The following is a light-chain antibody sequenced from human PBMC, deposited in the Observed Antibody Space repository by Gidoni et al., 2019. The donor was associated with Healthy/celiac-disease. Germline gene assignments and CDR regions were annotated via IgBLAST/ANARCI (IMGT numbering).Light chain of an antibody. Sequence: EIVLTHSPATLSLSPGDRATLSCRASQSVSSYLAWYQQKPGQAPRLLIYDAANRATGIPARFIGSGSGTDVTLTISSLEPEDFAVYYCQQRSNWPPYSFGQGTKLEIK. CDR2: DAA. V-gene: IGKV3-11*01. CDR1: QSVSSY. J-gene: IGKJ2*03. CDR3: QQRSNWPPYS.